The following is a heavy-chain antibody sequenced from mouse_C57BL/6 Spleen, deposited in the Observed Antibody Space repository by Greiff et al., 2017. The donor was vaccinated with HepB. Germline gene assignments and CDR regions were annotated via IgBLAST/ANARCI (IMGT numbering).Heavy chain of an antibody. CDR1: GYTFTSYG. J-gene: IGHJ3*01. CDR3: ASYVFAY. D-gene: IGHD2-12*01. Sequence: QVQLQQSGAELARPGTSVKLSCKASGYTFTSYGISWVKQRTGQGLEWIGEIYPRSGNTYYNEKFKGKATLTADKSSSTAYMELRSLTSEDSAVYFCASYVFAYWGQGTLVTVSA. CDR2: IYPRSGNT. V-gene: IGHV1-81*01.